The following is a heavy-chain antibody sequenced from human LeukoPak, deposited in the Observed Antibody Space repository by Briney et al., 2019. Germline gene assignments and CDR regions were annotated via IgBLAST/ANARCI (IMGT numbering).Heavy chain of an antibody. D-gene: IGHD2-2*01. Sequence: SETLSLTCAVYVGSFSGYHWTCIRQSPGKGLEWVGEINHSGSPKYNPTLKSRVTKSASTSKTQFSLMLTSVTAADTAIYYCARPRYPLGPAALDYWGRGTLVTVSS. CDR3: ARPRYPLGPAALDY. CDR1: VGSFSGYH. CDR2: INHSGSP. J-gene: IGHJ4*02. V-gene: IGHV4-34*01.